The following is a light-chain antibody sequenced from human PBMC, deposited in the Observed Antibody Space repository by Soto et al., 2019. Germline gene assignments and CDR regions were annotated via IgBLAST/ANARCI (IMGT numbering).Light chain of an antibody. CDR2: GAS. J-gene: IGKJ1*01. CDR3: QQYNSSWT. Sequence: EIVLTQSPGTLSLSPGERSTLSCRASQSVSTSQLAWYQQKPGQAPRLLIFGASSRATGIPDRFRGSGSGTDFTLTISSLQPDDFATYYCQQYNSSWTLGQGTKVDIK. V-gene: IGKV3-20*01. CDR1: QSVSTSQ.